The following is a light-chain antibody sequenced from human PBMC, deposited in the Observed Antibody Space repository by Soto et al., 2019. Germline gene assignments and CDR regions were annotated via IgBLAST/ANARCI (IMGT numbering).Light chain of an antibody. CDR2: YVS. V-gene: IGKV3-15*01. J-gene: IGKJ1*01. Sequence: EIVMTQSPATLSVSPGERATLSCRASQNINNNLAWYLQKPGQAPRLLIYYVSTRATAIPARFSGSGSGTDFTLTISSLQPEDFGNYYCQQYNKWPQTFGQGTKVDI. CDR3: QQYNKWPQT. CDR1: QNINNN.